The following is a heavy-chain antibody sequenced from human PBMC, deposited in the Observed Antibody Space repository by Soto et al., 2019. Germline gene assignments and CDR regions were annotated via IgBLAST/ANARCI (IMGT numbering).Heavy chain of an antibody. Sequence: EVQLLESGGGLVQPGGSLRLSCAASGFTFSSYAMSWVRQAPGKGLEWVSAISGSGGSTYYADSVKGRFTISRNNSKKTLYLQMKSLRAEDTAVYYCAKDAVYYYGSWSSSWFDPWGHGTLVTVSS. CDR3: AKDAVYYYGSWSSSWFDP. J-gene: IGHJ5*02. D-gene: IGHD3-10*01. V-gene: IGHV3-23*01. CDR1: GFTFSSYA. CDR2: ISGSGGST.